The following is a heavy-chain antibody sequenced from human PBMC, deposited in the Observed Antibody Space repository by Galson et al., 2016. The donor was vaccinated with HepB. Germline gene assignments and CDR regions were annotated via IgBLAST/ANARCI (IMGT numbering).Heavy chain of an antibody. CDR1: GYTFTSYG. CDR3: ARGPSTTRTFDY. J-gene: IGHJ4*02. D-gene: IGHD2-2*01. CDR2: ISGYNGNT. V-gene: IGHV1-18*01. Sequence: SVKVSCKASGYTFTSYGITWVRQAPGQRLEWMGWISGYNGNTNYARKLQGRVTVTTDTSSSTAYMELRSLRSDDTAGYYCARGPSTTRTFDYWGQGTLVTVSS.